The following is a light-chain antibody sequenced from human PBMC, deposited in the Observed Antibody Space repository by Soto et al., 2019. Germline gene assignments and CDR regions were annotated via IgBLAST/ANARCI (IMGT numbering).Light chain of an antibody. CDR2: GAS. J-gene: IGKJ1*01. CDR3: QHYNNCPRT. CDR1: QSVSSN. Sequence: EIVMTQSPATLSLSPGERATLSCRASQSVSSNLAWYQQKPGQAPRLLIYGASTRATGITARFSGSRSGTKFTITILSLQSEDVAVYHWQHYNNCPRTFGQGTKVEIK. V-gene: IGKV3-15*01.